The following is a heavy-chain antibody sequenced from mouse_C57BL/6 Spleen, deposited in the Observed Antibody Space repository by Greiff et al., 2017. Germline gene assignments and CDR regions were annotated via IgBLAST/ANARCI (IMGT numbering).Heavy chain of an antibody. CDR1: GYTFTSYW. CDR2: INPSNGGT. J-gene: IGHJ4*01. V-gene: IGHV1-53*01. Sequence: QVQLQQPGTELVKPGASVKLSCKASGYTFTSYWMHWVKQRPGQGLEWIGNINPSNGGTNYNEKFKSKATLTVDQYSSTAYMQLSSLTSEDSAVYYCARIVLRRSYYAMDYWGQGTSVTVSS. CDR3: ARIVLRRSYYAMDY. D-gene: IGHD1-1*01.